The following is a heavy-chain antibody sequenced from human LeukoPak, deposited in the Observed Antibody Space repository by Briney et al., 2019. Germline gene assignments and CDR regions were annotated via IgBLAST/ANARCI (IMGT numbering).Heavy chain of an antibody. Sequence: GGSLRLSCAASGFTFDDYAMNWVRQAPGKGLEWVSGISWNSGSIGYADSVKGRFTISRDNAKNSLYLQMNSLRAEDTALYYCAKDPRRYSSSWYWYFDLWGRGTLVTVSS. V-gene: IGHV3-9*01. J-gene: IGHJ2*01. CDR1: GFTFDDYA. CDR3: AKDPRRYSSSWYWYFDL. CDR2: ISWNSGSI. D-gene: IGHD6-13*01.